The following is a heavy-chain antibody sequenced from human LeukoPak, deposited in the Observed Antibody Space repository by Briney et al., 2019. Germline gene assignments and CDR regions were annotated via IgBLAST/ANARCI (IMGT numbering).Heavy chain of an antibody. CDR3: ARMVVAAGYYYHGMDV. CDR2: IIPIFGIA. V-gene: IGHV1-69*04. Sequence: AASVKVSCKASGGTFSSYAISWVRQAPGQGLEWMGRIIPIFGIANYAQKFQGRVTITADKSTSTAYMELSSLRSEDTAVYYCARMVVAAGYYYHGMDVWGQGTTVTVSS. CDR1: GGTFSSYA. J-gene: IGHJ6*02. D-gene: IGHD2-15*01.